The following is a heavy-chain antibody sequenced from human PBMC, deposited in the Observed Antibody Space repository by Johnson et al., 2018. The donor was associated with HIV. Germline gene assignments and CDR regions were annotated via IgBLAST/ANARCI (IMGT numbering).Heavy chain of an antibody. D-gene: IGHD3-10*01. J-gene: IGHJ3*02. V-gene: IGHV3-20*04. CDR3: ARDFVAFGECTAFDI. CDR2: INWNGGST. CDR1: GFTFDDYG. Sequence: MQLVESGGGVVQPGGSLRLSCAASGFTFDDYGMSWVRQAPGKGLEWVSGINWNGGSTGYAASVKGRFTISRDNAKNSLYLQMNSLRAEDTAFYYCARDFVAFGECTAFDIWGQGTMVTVSS.